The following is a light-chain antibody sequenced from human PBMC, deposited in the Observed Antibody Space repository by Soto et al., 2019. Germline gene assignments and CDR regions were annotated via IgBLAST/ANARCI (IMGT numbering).Light chain of an antibody. CDR2: AAS. Sequence: IRMTQSPSSLSASTGDRVTITCRASQGISSYLAWYQQKPGKAPKLLIYAASTLQSGVPTRFSGSRSGTDFTLTISNLQPEDVATYYCQKYSSAPQTFGGGTKVDIK. V-gene: IGKV1-27*01. CDR1: QGISSY. J-gene: IGKJ4*01. CDR3: QKYSSAPQT.